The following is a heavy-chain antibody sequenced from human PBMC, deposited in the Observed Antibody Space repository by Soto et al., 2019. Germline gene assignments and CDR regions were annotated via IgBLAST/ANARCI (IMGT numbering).Heavy chain of an antibody. J-gene: IGHJ6*02. CDR1: GGSVSSESHY. Sequence: QVQLQESGPGLVKPSETLSLTCTVSGGSVSSESHYWSWIRQTPGKGLEWLGYIYYTGSTNYNPSLKGRVTMSVDTSREQVSLRLRSVTRADTAVYYCARDQYDFRSVSYYYAMEVWGQWTKVTVSS. D-gene: IGHD3-3*01. CDR3: ARDQYDFRSVSYYYAMEV. CDR2: IYYTGST. V-gene: IGHV4-61*01.